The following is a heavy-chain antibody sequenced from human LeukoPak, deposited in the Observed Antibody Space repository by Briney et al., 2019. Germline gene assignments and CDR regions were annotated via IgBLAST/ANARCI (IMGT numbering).Heavy chain of an antibody. CDR3: ARESLGSGDY. J-gene: IGHJ4*02. V-gene: IGHV1-2*02. Sequence: ASVKVSCKASGYTFTGYYMHWVRQAPGQGLEWMGWINPNSGGTKYAQKFQGRVTMTRDKSISTAYMVLSRLRSDDTAVYYCARESLGSGDYWGQGTLVTVSS. D-gene: IGHD3-10*01. CDR1: GYTFTGYY. CDR2: INPNSGGT.